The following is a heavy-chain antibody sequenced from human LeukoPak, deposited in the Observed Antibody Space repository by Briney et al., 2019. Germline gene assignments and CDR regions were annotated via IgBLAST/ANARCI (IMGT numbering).Heavy chain of an antibody. D-gene: IGHD6-6*01. V-gene: IGHV3-64*01. CDR2: ISNDGSTT. CDR3: ERGSGVSSSSPLDS. CDR1: GFTFSYHA. Sequence: GGSLRLSCAASGFTFSYHAMHWVRQAPGEGLEHVAVISNDGSTTHYANSVKGGFTISRDNSKNTLYLQMGSLESEDAAVYCWERGSGVSSSSPLDSWGQGTLVTVSS. J-gene: IGHJ4*02.